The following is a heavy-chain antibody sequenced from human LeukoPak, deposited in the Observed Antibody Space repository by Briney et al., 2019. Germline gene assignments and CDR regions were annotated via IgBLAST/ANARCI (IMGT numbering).Heavy chain of an antibody. CDR3: ASTGIAAAGTVDY. V-gene: IGHV4-59*01. CDR2: IYYSGNT. J-gene: IGHJ4*02. D-gene: IGHD6-13*01. CDR1: GGSIRSYY. Sequence: PSETLSLTCTVSGGSIRSYYWSWIRQPPGKGLEWIGYIYYSGNTNYNPSLKSRVTISVDTSKSQFSLKLSSVTAADTAVYYCASTGIAAAGTVDYWGQGTLVTVSS.